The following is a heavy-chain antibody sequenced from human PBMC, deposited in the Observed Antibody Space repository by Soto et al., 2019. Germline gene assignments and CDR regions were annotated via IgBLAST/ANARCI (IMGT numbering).Heavy chain of an antibody. CDR1: GFDFGDYS. D-gene: IGHD5-12*01. CDR3: ARASSGYDLGDDL. J-gene: IGHJ4*02. V-gene: IGHV3-48*01. Sequence: PGGSLRLSCTASGFDFGDYSFHWVRQAPGKGLEWLSYISFSSKTIYYADSVKGRFTVSRDNAKKSLYLQMHTLRVEDTAVYYCARASSGYDLGDDLWGQGTLVTFSS. CDR2: ISFSSKTI.